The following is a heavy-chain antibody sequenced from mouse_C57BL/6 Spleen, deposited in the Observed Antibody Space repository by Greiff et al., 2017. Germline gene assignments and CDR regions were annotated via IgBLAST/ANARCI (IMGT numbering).Heavy chain of an antibody. D-gene: IGHD1-1*01. Sequence: VQGVESGAELVKPGASVKISCKASGYAFSSYWMNWVKQRPGKGLEWIGQIYPGDGDTNYTGKFKGKGTLTADKSSSTAYMQLSSLTSEDSAVYFCARSGVITTVVSGDYAMDYWGQGTSVTVSS. V-gene: IGHV1-80*01. CDR3: ARSGVITTVVSGDYAMDY. CDR1: GYAFSSYW. CDR2: IYPGDGDT. J-gene: IGHJ4*01.